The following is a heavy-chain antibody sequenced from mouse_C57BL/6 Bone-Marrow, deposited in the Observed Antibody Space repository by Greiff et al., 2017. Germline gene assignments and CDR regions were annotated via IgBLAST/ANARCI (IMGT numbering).Heavy chain of an antibody. CDR2: IDPSDSYT. Sequence: QVQLRQSGAELVMPGASVQLSCKASGYTFTSYWMHWVKQRPGQGLEWIGEIDPSDSYTNYNQKFKGKSTLTVDKSASTAYMQLSSLTSEGSAVYYCARTGVYYYGSSYAGAYWCQGTAVTVSS. CDR3: ARTGVYYYGSSYAGAY. J-gene: IGHJ4*01. D-gene: IGHD1-1*01. CDR1: GYTFTSYW. V-gene: IGHV1-69*01.